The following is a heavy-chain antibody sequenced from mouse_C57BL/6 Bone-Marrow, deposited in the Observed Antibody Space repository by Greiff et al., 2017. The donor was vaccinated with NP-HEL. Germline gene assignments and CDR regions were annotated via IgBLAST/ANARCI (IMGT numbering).Heavy chain of an antibody. CDR1: GFTFSDYG. CDR3: ARGGNWDLEDY. V-gene: IGHV5-17*01. CDR2: ISSGSSTI. D-gene: IGHD4-1*01. J-gene: IGHJ2*01. Sequence: EVQLVESGGGLVKPGGSLQLSCAASGFTFSDYGMHWVRQASEKGLEWVAYISSGSSTIYSAVTGKGRFTIDRDNAENTLFLQMTSLRSEDTAMYYCARGGNWDLEDYWGQGTTLTVSS.